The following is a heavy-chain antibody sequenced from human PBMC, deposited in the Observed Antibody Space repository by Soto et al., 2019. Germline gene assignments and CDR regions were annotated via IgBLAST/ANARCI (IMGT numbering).Heavy chain of an antibody. CDR1: GCSISSSSYY. J-gene: IGHJ5*02. CDR2: IYYSGST. D-gene: IGHD2-2*01. CDR3: ASSVVAKPAAMNWFDP. Sequence: SETLSLTCTVSGCSISSSSYYWGWIRQPPGKGLEWIGSIYYSGSTYYNPSLKSRVTISVDTSKNQFSLKLSSVTAADTAVYYCASSVVAKPAAMNWFDPWGQGTLVTVSS. V-gene: IGHV4-39*01.